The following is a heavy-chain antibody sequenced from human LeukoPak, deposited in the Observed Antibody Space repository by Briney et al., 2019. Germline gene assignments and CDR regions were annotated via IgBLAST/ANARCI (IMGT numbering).Heavy chain of an antibody. D-gene: IGHD2-2*01. J-gene: IGHJ3*02. Sequence: PGGSLRLSCAASGFTFSDYYMSWIRQAPGKGLEWVSYISSSGSTIYYADSVKGRFTISRDNSKNTLYLQMNSLRAEDTAVYYCAREGAVVVPAVIQSDDAFDIWGQGTMVTVSS. CDR1: GFTFSDYY. CDR2: ISSSGSTI. CDR3: AREGAVVVPAVIQSDDAFDI. V-gene: IGHV3-11*04.